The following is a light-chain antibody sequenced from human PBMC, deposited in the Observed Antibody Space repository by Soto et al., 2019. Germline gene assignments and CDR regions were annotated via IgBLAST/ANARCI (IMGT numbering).Light chain of an antibody. CDR1: SSDVGGYDY. V-gene: IGLV2-8*01. J-gene: IGLJ1*01. CDR2: EVS. CDR3: SSYAGSNIYV. Sequence: QSVLTQPPSASGSPGQSVTISCTGTSSDVGGYDYVSWYQQHPGKVPKLMIYEVSKRPSGVPDRFSGSKSGNTAPLTVSGLQAEDEADYYCSSYAGSNIYVFGTGTKVTVL.